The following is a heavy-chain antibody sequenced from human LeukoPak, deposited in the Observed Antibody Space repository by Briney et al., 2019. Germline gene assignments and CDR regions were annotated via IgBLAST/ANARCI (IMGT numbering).Heavy chain of an antibody. J-gene: IGHJ5*02. Sequence: SETLPLTCTVSGGSLSGYYWSWIRQPPGHGLEWIAYVHSGGYTNYNPSLRSRVTISVDTSKNQFSLEVSSLTAADTAIYYCTQRQGPMSGSYDYFDPWGQGILVTVSS. CDR3: TQRQGPMSGSYDYFDP. V-gene: IGHV4-4*09. CDR1: GGSLSGYY. D-gene: IGHD1-26*01. CDR2: VHSGGYT.